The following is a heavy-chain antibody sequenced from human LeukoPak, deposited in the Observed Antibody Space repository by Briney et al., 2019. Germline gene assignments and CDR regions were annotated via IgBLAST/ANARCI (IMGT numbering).Heavy chain of an antibody. Sequence: SETLSLTCTVSGGSISSGGYYWSWIRQHPGKGLEWIGYIYYSRSTYYNPSLKSRVTISVDTSKNQFSQKLSSVTAADTAVYYCARDRAFDIWGQGTMVTVSS. CDR1: GGSISSGGYY. J-gene: IGHJ3*02. V-gene: IGHV4-31*03. CDR3: ARDRAFDI. CDR2: IYYSRST.